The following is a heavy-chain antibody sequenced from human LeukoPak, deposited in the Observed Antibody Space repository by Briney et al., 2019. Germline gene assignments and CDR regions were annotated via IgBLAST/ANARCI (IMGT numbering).Heavy chain of an antibody. D-gene: IGHD6-19*01. CDR2: IYPGDSDT. CDR3: ARRDSDWNYFDY. CDR1: GYTFTSYW. Sequence: GESLKISCKGTGYTFTSYWIGWVRQMPGKGLEWMGIIYPGDSDTRYSPSFQGQVTISADKSITTAYLQWSSLKASDTAMYYCARRDSDWNYFDYWGQGTLVTVSS. J-gene: IGHJ4*02. V-gene: IGHV5-51*01.